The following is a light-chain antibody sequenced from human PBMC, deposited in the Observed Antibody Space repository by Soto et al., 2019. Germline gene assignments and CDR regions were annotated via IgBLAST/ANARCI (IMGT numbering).Light chain of an antibody. CDR2: DVT. CDR3: CSYAASYTYV. Sequence: QSALTQPRSVSGSPGQSVTISCTGTSSDVGGYNSVSWYQQHPGKAPKLMIYDVTKRPSGVPDHFSGSKSGNTASLTISGLQAEDEADYYCCSYAASYTYVFGGGTKLTVL. CDR1: SSDVGGYNS. V-gene: IGLV2-11*01. J-gene: IGLJ2*01.